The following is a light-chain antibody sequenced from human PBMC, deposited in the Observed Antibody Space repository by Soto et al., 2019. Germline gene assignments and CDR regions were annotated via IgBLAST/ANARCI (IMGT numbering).Light chain of an antibody. CDR1: QGISSA. Sequence: ALPLTQSPSSLSASVGDRVTITCRASQGISSALAWYQQKPGKAPKLLIYDASSLESGVPSRFSGSGSGTDFTLTISSLQPEDFATYYCQQFPFTFGGGTKVEIK. V-gene: IGKV1-13*02. CDR2: DAS. CDR3: QQFPFT. J-gene: IGKJ4*01.